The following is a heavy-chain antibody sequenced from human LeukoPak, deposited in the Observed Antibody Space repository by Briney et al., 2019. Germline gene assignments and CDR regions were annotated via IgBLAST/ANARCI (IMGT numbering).Heavy chain of an antibody. CDR3: ARASGSYWWFDS. Sequence: ASVKVSCKASGYTFTDYYMHWVRQAPGQGLEWMGWISPNSGSTNYAQKFQGRVTMTRDTSISTAHMELSRLRSDDTAVYYCARASGSYWWFDSWGQGTLVTVSS. J-gene: IGHJ5*01. CDR2: ISPNSGST. V-gene: IGHV1-2*02. CDR1: GYTFTDYY. D-gene: IGHD1-26*01.